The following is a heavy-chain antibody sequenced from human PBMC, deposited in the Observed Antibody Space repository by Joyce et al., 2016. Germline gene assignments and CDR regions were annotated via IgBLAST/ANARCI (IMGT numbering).Heavy chain of an antibody. Sequence: QVQLVQSGAEVKKPGASVKVSCKASGYTFTGHTIHWERQAPGQSLGWMGWINAGNGNTRFSQKFQGRVTVSRDTSANTADMEVSSLRSEDTAVYYCARGSSALTYFDFWGQGTLVTVSS. CDR2: INAGNGNT. J-gene: IGHJ4*02. CDR1: GYTFTGHT. D-gene: IGHD3-10*01. CDR3: ARGSSALTYFDF. V-gene: IGHV1-3*01.